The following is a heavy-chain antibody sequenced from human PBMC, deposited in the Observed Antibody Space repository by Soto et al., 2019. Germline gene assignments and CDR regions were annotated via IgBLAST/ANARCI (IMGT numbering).Heavy chain of an antibody. CDR3: AIRASYYDSSGYFDY. D-gene: IGHD3-22*01. J-gene: IGHJ4*02. CDR1: GFTFSSYW. V-gene: IGHV3-74*01. Sequence: EVQLVESGGGLVQPGGSLRLSCAASGFTFSSYWMHWVRQAPGKGLVWVSRINSDGSSTSYADSVKGRFTISRDNAKTTLYLQMNSLSAEDTAVYYCAIRASYYDSSGYFDYWGQGTLVTVSS. CDR2: INSDGSST.